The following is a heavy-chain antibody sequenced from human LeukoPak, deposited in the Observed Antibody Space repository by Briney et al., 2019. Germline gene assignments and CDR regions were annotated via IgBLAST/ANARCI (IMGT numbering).Heavy chain of an antibody. Sequence: SETLSLTCTVSGGSISSYYWSWIRQPPGKGLEWIGYIYTSASTNYNPSLKSRVTISVDTSKNQFSLKLSSVTAADTAVYYCARHRSRYGGVIDYWGQGTLVTVSS. CDR3: ARHRSRYGGVIDY. V-gene: IGHV4-4*09. D-gene: IGHD4-23*01. CDR1: GGSISSYY. CDR2: IYTSAST. J-gene: IGHJ4*02.